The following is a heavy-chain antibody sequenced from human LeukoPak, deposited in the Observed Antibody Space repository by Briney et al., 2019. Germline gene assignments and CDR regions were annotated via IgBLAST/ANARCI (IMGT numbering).Heavy chain of an antibody. D-gene: IGHD3-16*02. CDR1: GGSISSHY. CDR3: ARYIDWFDP. J-gene: IGHJ5*01. CDR2: IYYSGST. Sequence: SETLSLTCTVSGGSISSHYWSWIRQPPGKGLEWIGYIYYSGSTNYNPSLKSRVTISVDTSKNQFSLKLSSVTAADTAVYYCARYIDWFDPWGQGTTVTVSS. V-gene: IGHV4-59*08.